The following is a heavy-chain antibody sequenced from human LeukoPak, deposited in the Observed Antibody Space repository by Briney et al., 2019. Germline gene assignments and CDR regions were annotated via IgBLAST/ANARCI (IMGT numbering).Heavy chain of an antibody. CDR1: DDSISDYY. V-gene: IGHV4-59*01. Sequence: SETLSLTCTVSDDSISDYYRGWIRQPPGKGLEWIGYFYNSGRSTYNPSLKSRVTISADTSKNHFTLKLNSVTAADTAVYYCARGQSPTGYYYYMDVWGIGTTVTVSS. J-gene: IGHJ6*03. CDR3: ARGQSPTGYYYYMDV. CDR2: FYNSGRS. D-gene: IGHD4-17*01.